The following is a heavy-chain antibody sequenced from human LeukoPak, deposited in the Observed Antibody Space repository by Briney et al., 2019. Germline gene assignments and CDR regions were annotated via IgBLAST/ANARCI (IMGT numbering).Heavy chain of an antibody. CDR1: GYSFSNYG. J-gene: IGHJ5*02. Sequence: ASVKVSCKASGYSFSNYGFTWVRQAPGQGLEWMGWISAYNGNTNYAQKLQGRVTMTTDTSTSTAYMELRSLRSDDTAVYYCARVAYSSSRNNWFDPWGQGTLVTVSS. D-gene: IGHD6-13*01. V-gene: IGHV1-18*01. CDR2: ISAYNGNT. CDR3: ARVAYSSSRNNWFDP.